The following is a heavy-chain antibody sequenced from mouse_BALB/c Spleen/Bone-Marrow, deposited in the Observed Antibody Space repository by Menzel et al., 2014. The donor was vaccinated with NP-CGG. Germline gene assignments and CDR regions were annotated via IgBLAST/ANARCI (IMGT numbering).Heavy chain of an antibody. J-gene: IGHJ3*01. CDR3: ARWLPLAY. CDR2: IDPANGNT. D-gene: IGHD2-2*01. V-gene: IGHV14-3*02. CDR1: GFNIKDTY. Sequence: VQLQQSGAELVKPEASVKLSCTASGFNIKDTYMHWVKQRPEQGLEWIGRIDPANGNTKYDPKFQGKATITADTSSNTAYLQLSSLTSEDTAVYYCARWLPLAYWGQGTLVTVSA.